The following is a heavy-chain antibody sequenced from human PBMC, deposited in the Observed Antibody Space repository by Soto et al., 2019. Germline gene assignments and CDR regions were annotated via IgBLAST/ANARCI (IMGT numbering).Heavy chain of an antibody. J-gene: IGHJ4*02. D-gene: IGHD6-6*01. V-gene: IGHV5-10-1*01. Sequence: GESLKISCKGSGYSFTSYWISWVRQMPGKGLEWMGRIDPSDSYTNYSPSFQGHVTISADKSISTAYLQWSSLKASDTAMYYCARCVIAARVADTGGDYWGQGXLVTVYS. CDR2: IDPSDSYT. CDR1: GYSFTSYW. CDR3: ARCVIAARVADTGGDY.